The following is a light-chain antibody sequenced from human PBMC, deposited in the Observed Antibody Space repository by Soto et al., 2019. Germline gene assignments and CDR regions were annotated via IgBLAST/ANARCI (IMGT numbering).Light chain of an antibody. CDR3: QSYDSSLSFYV. J-gene: IGLJ1*01. V-gene: IGLV1-40*01. CDR2: GNS. Sequence: QPVRTQPPSVSGAPGQRVTISCTGSSSNNGAGYDVHWYQQLPGTAPKLLIYGNSNRPSGVPDRFSGSKSGTSASLAITGLQAEDEADYYCQSYDSSLSFYVFGTGTKLTVL. CDR1: SSNNGAGYD.